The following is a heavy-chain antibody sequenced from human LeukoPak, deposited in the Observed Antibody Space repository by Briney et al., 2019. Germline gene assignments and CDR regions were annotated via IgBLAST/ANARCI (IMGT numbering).Heavy chain of an antibody. D-gene: IGHD6-19*01. J-gene: IGHJ4*02. CDR3: ARTAGYSSGWSLDY. V-gene: IGHV3-30-3*01. CDR2: ISYDGSNK. Sequence: GGSLRLSCAASGFTFSSYAMSWVRQAPGKGLEWVAVISYDGSNKYYADSVKGRFTISRDNSKNTLYLQMNSLRAEDTAVYYCARTAGYSSGWSLDYWGQGTLVTVSS. CDR1: GFTFSSYA.